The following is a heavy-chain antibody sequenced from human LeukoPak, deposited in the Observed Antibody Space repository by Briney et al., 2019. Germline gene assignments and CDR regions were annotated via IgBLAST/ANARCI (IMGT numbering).Heavy chain of an antibody. Sequence: SETLSLTCTVSGGSISSYYWGWIRQPPGKGMEWIGSIYYSGSTYYNPSLKSRVTISVDTSKNQFSLKLNSVTAADTAFYYCARAGARPHYYMDVWGKGTTVTVS. D-gene: IGHD3-10*01. J-gene: IGHJ6*03. CDR3: ARAGARPHYYMDV. V-gene: IGHV4-39*07. CDR1: GGSISSYY. CDR2: IYYSGST.